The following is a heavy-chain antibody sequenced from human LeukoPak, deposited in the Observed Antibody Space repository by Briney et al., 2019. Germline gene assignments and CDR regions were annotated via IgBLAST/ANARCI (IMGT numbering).Heavy chain of an antibody. CDR1: GGTFSSYA. Sequence: GSSVKVSCKASGGTFSSYAISWVRQAPGQGLEWMGGIIPIFGTANYAQKFQGRVAITTDESTSTAYMELSSLRSEDTAVYYCARNGGVYQLQRKNWFDPWGQGTLVTVSS. V-gene: IGHV1-69*05. CDR3: ARNGGVYQLQRKNWFDP. J-gene: IGHJ5*02. CDR2: IIPIFGTA. D-gene: IGHD2-2*01.